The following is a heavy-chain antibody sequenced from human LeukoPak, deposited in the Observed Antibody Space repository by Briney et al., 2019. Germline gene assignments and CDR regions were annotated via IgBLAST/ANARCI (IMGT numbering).Heavy chain of an antibody. CDR2: TSSSGSTI. CDR1: GFTFSDYY. J-gene: IGHJ4*02. Sequence: GGSLRLSCAASGFTFSDYYMSWLRQAPGKGLEWGSYTSSSGSTIYYADSVKGRFTISRDNAKNSLYLQMNSLRAEDTAVYYCARATGPSGYENYWGQGTLVTVSS. D-gene: IGHD5-12*01. CDR3: ARATGPSGYENY. V-gene: IGHV3-11*01.